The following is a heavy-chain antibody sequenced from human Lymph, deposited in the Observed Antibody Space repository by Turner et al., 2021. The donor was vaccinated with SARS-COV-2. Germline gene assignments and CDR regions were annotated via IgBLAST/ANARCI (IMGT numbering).Heavy chain of an antibody. J-gene: IGHJ4*02. D-gene: IGHD6-19*01. CDR3: ARGSPKGWYVPVFDY. V-gene: IGHV4-39*01. Sequence: QLQLPESGSGLVTPSETLSLTRTDSCGSISSRSYSGGWIRQPPGKGLEWIGNIYYSGSTYYNPSLKSRVTISVDTSKNQFSLELSSVTAADTAVFYCARGSPKGWYVPVFDYWGQGTLVTVSS. CDR1: CGSISSRSYS. CDR2: IYYSGST.